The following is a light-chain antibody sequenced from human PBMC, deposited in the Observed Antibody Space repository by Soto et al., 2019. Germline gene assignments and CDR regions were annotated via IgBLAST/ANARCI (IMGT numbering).Light chain of an antibody. V-gene: IGKV3-15*01. J-gene: IGKJ2*01. CDR3: QQYNNWPPYT. CDR2: GAS. Sequence: EIVMTQSPATLSVSPGERATLSCRASQSVSSNLAWYQQKPGHAPRLLIYGASFRATGIPARFSGSGSGTEFTLTISSLQSEDLAVYYCQQYNNWPPYTFGQGTKLEIK. CDR1: QSVSSN.